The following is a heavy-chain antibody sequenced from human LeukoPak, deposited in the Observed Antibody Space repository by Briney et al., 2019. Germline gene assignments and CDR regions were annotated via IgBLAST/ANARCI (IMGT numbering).Heavy chain of an antibody. CDR3: ARVRSPGVYSDIYY. CDR1: GYTFTVCY. J-gene: IGHJ4*02. D-gene: IGHD4-17*01. CDR2: VNPNSGGT. V-gene: IGHV1-2*02. Sequence: ASVKVSCNSSGYTFTVCYLHCVRQAPGQGLEWMGWVNPNSGGTNYAQKFQGRVTMTRDTSISTAYMELSRLRSGDTAVYYCARVRSPGVYSDIYYWGQGTLVTVSS.